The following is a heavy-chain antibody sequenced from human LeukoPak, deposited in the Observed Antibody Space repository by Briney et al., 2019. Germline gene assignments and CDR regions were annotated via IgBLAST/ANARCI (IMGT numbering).Heavy chain of an antibody. J-gene: IGHJ4*02. CDR1: GDSISSSSYY. CDR2: IYYSGNT. Sequence: PSETLSLTCTVSGDSISSSSYYWGWIRQPPGKGLEWIGSIYYSGNTYYNPSLKSRVTISVVTSKNQFSLKLSSVTAADTAVYYCASSNWAWVVVAWGQGTLVTVSA. CDR3: ASSNWAWVVVA. V-gene: IGHV4-39*07. D-gene: IGHD2-21*01.